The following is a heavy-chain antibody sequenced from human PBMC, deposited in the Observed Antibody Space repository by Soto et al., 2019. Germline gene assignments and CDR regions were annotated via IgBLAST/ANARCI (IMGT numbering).Heavy chain of an antibody. Sequence: PGGSLRLSCAASGFTFSSYAMSWVRQAPGKGLEWVSAISGSGGSTYYADSVKGRFTISRDNSKNTLYLQMNSLRAEDTAVYYCAKALGIVVVITTTVYYYRMDVWGQGTTVTVSS. D-gene: IGHD3-22*01. CDR2: ISGSGGST. CDR3: AKALGIVVVITTTVYYYRMDV. V-gene: IGHV3-23*01. J-gene: IGHJ6*02. CDR1: GFTFSSYA.